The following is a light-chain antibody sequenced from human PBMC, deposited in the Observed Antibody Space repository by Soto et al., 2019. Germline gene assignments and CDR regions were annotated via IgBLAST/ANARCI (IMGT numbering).Light chain of an antibody. Sequence: DIQMTQSPSTLSASVGDRVTITCRASQSISSWLVWYHQKPGKAPKLLFYKASSLESGVPSRFSGCGSGTEFTITISSLQPDDLANYYCQQYNSFPTFGQGTKVEIK. CDR2: KAS. CDR1: QSISSW. CDR3: QQYNSFPT. V-gene: IGKV1-5*03. J-gene: IGKJ1*01.